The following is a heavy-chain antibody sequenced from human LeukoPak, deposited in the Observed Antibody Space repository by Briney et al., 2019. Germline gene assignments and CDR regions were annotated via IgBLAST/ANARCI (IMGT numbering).Heavy chain of an antibody. Sequence: GESLKISWKDFGYNFTTNWIGWARQMPGKGLEWMGIIYPGGSDTLYSPSFQGQVTISADKSITTAYLQWSSLKASDTAMYYCARRSYFGSGPFDSWGQGTLVTVSS. J-gene: IGHJ4*02. D-gene: IGHD3-10*01. V-gene: IGHV5-51*01. CDR2: IYPGGSDT. CDR3: ARRSYFGSGPFDS. CDR1: GYNFTTNW.